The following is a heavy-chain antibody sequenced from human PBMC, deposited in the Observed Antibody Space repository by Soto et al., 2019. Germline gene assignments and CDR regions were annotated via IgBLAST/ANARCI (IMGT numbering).Heavy chain of an antibody. V-gene: IGHV3-48*03. D-gene: IGHD6-13*01. CDR3: AREGTAAAGHSYYYYGMDV. J-gene: IGHJ6*02. CDR1: GFTFSSYE. CDR2: ISSSGSTI. Sequence: GGSLRLSCAASGFTFSSYEMNWVRQAPGKGLEWVSYISSSGSTIYYADSVKGRFTISRDNAKNSLYLQMNSLRAEDTAVYYCAREGTAAAGHSYYYYGMDVWGQGTTVTVSS.